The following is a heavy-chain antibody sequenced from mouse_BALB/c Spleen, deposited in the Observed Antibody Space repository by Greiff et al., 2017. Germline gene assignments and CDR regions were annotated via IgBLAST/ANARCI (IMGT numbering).Heavy chain of an antibody. CDR1: GFNIKDYY. V-gene: IGHV14-4*02. Sequence: EVKLVESGAELVRSGASVKLSCTASGFNIKDYYMHWVKQRPEQGLEWIGWIDPENGDTEYAPKFQGKATMTADTSSNTAYLQLSSLTSEDTAVYYCNYYERFAYWGQGTLVTVSA. J-gene: IGHJ3*01. D-gene: IGHD2-4*01. CDR2: IDPENGDT. CDR3: NYYERFAY.